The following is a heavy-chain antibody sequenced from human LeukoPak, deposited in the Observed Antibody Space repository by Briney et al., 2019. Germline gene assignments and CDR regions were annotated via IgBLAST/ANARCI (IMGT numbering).Heavy chain of an antibody. V-gene: IGHV3-7*03. J-gene: IGHJ4*02. CDR3: ARDLHVDTAMVSGY. CDR1: GFTFSSYW. CDR2: IKQDGSEK. D-gene: IGHD5-18*01. Sequence: GGSLRLSCAASGFTFSSYWISWVRQAPGKGLEWVANIKQDGSEKYYVDSVKGRFTISRDNAKNSLYLQMNSLRAEDTAVYYCARDLHVDTAMVSGYWGQGTLVTVSS.